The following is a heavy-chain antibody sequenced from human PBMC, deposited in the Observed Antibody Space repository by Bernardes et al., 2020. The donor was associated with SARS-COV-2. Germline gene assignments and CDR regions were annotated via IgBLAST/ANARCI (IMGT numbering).Heavy chain of an antibody. CDR3: AKASEWELLLTS. CDR1: GFTFSIYA. V-gene: IGHV3-30*18. Sequence: GGSLRLSRAASGFTFSIYAMHWVRQAPGKGLGWVAITSYDGSKLYYADSVKGRFTISRDNSKNTLYLQMNSLRGEDTAVYDCAKASEWELLLTSWGQGTRGTVSS. D-gene: IGHD1-26*01. CDR2: TSYDGSKL. J-gene: IGHJ4*02.